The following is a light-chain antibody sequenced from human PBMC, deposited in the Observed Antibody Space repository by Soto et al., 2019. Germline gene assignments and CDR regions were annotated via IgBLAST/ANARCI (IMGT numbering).Light chain of an antibody. CDR3: QQYKNWPGT. Sequence: EIVLAQSPGTLSVSPGERATLSCRASQSVSSKLAWYQQKPGQAPRLLFYGASTGATGIPARFSGSGSETEFTISISSLQTEDFAVYYCQQYKNWPGTFGQGPKVEIK. V-gene: IGKV3-15*01. CDR2: GAS. CDR1: QSVSSK. J-gene: IGKJ1*01.